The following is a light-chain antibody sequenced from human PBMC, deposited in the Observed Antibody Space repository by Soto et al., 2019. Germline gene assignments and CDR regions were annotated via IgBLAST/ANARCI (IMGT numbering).Light chain of an antibody. CDR3: MQGSHWPPIT. CDR2: KVS. J-gene: IGKJ5*01. Sequence: DVVVTHSPLSLPVTLGQAASISCRSSQSLVHRDGNSYLSWFRQWPGQSPRCLIYKVSNREAGVPDRFSGSGSGTDFTLKISRVEAEDVGLYYCMQGSHWPPITFGQGTRLQIK. V-gene: IGKV2-30*02. CDR1: QSLVHRDGNSY.